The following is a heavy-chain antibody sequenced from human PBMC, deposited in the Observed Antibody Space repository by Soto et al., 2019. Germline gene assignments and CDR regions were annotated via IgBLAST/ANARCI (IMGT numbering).Heavy chain of an antibody. CDR1: GGSISSGGYY. CDR2: IYYSGST. J-gene: IGHJ4*02. V-gene: IGHV4-31*03. CDR3: ARTPVY. Sequence: QVQLQESGPGLVKPSQTLSLTCTVSGGSISSGGYYWSWIRQHPGKGLEWIGYIYYSGSTYYNPSITCRVTIPVDTSTHQLALKLSSVSAADTAVSYCARTPVYWGQGTLVTVSS.